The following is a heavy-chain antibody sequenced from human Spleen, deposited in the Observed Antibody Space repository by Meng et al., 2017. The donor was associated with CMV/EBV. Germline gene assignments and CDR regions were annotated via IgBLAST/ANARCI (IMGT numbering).Heavy chain of an antibody. CDR3: TRQVGAWHGMVV. V-gene: IGHV3-73*01. D-gene: IGHD1-26*01. J-gene: IGHJ6*02. Sequence: GESLKISCAASGFTFSGSAIHWVRQAPGKGPEWVGRIRNKASNYETGYVASVKGRFTISRDDSKNTAYLQMSSLKTEDTAVYYCTRQVGAWHGMVVWGQGTTVTVSS. CDR1: GFTFSGSA. CDR2: IRNKASNYET.